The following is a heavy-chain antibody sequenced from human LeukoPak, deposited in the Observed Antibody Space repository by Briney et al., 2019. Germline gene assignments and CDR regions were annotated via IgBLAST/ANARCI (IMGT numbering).Heavy chain of an antibody. V-gene: IGHV2-5*01. D-gene: IGHD4-17*01. CDR3: VHRTMVTSVDH. J-gene: IGHJ4*02. Sequence: ESGPTLVKPTQTLTLTCTFSGFSLNTNAVAVGWVRQPPGQALEWLTFIYGNDDKRYSPPLASRLTITKDTSKNQVVLTMIDMDYVDTATYYCVHRTMVTSVDHWGQGTLVTVSS. CDR2: IYGNDDK. CDR1: GFSLNTNAVA.